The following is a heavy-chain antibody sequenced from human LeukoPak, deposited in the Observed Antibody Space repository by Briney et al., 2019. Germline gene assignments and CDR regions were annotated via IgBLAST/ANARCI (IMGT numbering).Heavy chain of an antibody. V-gene: IGHV4-59*01. Sequence: PSETLSLTCTVSGGSISSYYWSWIRQPPGKGLEWIGYIYYSGSTNYNPSLKSRVTISVDTSKNQFSLKLSSVTAADTAVYYCARDYYDSSGRFDYWGQGTLVTVSS. CDR1: GGSISSYY. D-gene: IGHD3-22*01. J-gene: IGHJ4*02. CDR3: ARDYYDSSGRFDY. CDR2: IYYSGST.